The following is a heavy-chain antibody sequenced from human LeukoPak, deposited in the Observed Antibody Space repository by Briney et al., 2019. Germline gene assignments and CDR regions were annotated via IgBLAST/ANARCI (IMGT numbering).Heavy chain of an antibody. CDR2: IYTSGST. CDR1: GGSISSGSYY. D-gene: IGHD3-16*02. CDR3: AREAYEYVWGSYRPYYFDY. V-gene: IGHV4-61*02. J-gene: IGHJ4*02. Sequence: PSETLSLTCTVSGGSISSGSYYWRWIRQPAGKGLEWIGRIYTSGSTNYNPSLKSRVTISVDTSKNQFSLKLSSVTAADTAVYYCAREAYEYVWGSYRPYYFDYWGQGTLVTVSS.